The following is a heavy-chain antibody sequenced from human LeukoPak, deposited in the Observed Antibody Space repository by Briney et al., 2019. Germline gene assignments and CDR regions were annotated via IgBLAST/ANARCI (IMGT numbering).Heavy chain of an antibody. CDR2: ISSSGNT. J-gene: IGHJ3*02. D-gene: IGHD3-3*01. CDR3: ARVLTIFGVVISYGAFDI. CDR1: NASISTYY. Sequence: PSETLSLTCSVFNASISTYYWSWIRQPPGKGLEWIGYISSSGNTNYNPSLKSRLTISVDTSMNHFSLRLTSVTAADTAVYCCARVLTIFGVVISYGAFDIWGQGTLVTVSS. V-gene: IGHV4-59*01.